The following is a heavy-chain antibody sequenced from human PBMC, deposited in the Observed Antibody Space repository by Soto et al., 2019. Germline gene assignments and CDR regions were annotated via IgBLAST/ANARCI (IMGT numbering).Heavy chain of an antibody. CDR2: ISGSGGST. Sequence: GGSLRLSCVASGFTFSSYAMSWVRQAPGKGLEWVSAISGSGGSTYYADSVKGRFTISRDNSKNTLYLQMNSLRAEDTAVYYCAKAISPVGERGYWGQGTLVTVSS. D-gene: IGHD3-16*01. CDR1: GFTFSSYA. CDR3: AKAISPVGERGY. V-gene: IGHV3-23*01. J-gene: IGHJ4*02.